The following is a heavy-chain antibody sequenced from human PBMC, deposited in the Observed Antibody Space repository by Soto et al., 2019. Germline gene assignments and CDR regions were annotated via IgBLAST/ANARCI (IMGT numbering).Heavy chain of an antibody. J-gene: IGHJ4*02. D-gene: IGHD3-22*01. CDR1: GGSFSSFY. V-gene: IGHV4-34*01. CDR3: ARDAYYYDSSGYYSGYFDY. CDR2: IHHSGTT. Sequence: SETLSLTCTVYGGSFSSFYWSWIRQSPGKGLEWIGEIHHSGTTNYNPSLKSRVTISVDTSKNQFSLKLSSVTAADTAVYYCARDAYYYDSSGYYSGYFDYWGQGTLVTVSS.